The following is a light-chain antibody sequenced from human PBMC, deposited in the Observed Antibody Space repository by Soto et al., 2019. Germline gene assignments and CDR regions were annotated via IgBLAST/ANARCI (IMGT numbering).Light chain of an antibody. J-gene: IGKJ2*01. CDR3: QQTYSTPYT. CDR1: QRITTY. CDR2: TSG. Sequence: IQMTQSPSSLSASVGDRVTITCRASQRITTYLNCYQQKPGEAPKLLISTSGTLQRGVPSRFSGSGSGTDFPLTITALRPEDFATYFCQQTYSTPYTFGQGTKLEIK. V-gene: IGKV1-39*01.